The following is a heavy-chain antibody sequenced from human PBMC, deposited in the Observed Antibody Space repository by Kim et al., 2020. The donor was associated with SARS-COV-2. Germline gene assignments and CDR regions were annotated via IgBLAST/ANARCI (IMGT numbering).Heavy chain of an antibody. V-gene: IGHV3-15*01. CDR3: TTDAGSSCSSTSCYIYPWI. CDR1: GFTFSNAW. D-gene: IGHD2-2*02. CDR2: IKSKTDGGTT. J-gene: IGHJ4*02. Sequence: GGSLRLSCAASGFTFSNAWMSWVRQAPGKGLEWVGRIKSKTDGGTTDYAAPVKGRFTISRDDSKNTLYLQMNSLKTEDTAVYYCTTDAGSSCSSTSCYIYPWIWGQGTLVTVSS.